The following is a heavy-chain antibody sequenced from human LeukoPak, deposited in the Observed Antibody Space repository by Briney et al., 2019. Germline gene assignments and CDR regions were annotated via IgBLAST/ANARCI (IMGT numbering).Heavy chain of an antibody. CDR3: MGYGGNSF. V-gene: IGHV3-66*01. CDR1: GFTVSDNH. CDR2: IDNVGGT. D-gene: IGHD4-23*01. Sequence: GGSLRLSCVASGFTVSDNHVSWVRQAPGKGLEWVSLIDNVGGTYYADSVKGRFTISRDPSENTLYLQMNSLRAEDTALYYCMGYGGNSFWGQGTLVTVPS. J-gene: IGHJ4*02.